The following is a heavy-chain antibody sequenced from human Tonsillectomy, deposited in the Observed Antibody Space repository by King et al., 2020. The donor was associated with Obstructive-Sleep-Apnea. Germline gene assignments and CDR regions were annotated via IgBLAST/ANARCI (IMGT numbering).Heavy chain of an antibody. Sequence: LQLQESGPRLVKPSETLSLTCTVSGGSISSYNWSWIRQPPGKGLEWIGCIYYSGNTNYNLSLKSRVTISVDTSKNQFSLKLSSVTAADTAVYYCAAYQGGGFDPWGQGTLVTVSS. J-gene: IGHJ5*02. D-gene: IGHD4-17*01. V-gene: IGHV4-59*01. CDR3: AAYQGGGFDP. CDR1: GGSISSYN. CDR2: IYYSGNT.